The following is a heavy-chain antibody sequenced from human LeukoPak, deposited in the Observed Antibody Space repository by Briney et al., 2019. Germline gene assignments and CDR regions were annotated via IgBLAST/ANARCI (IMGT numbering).Heavy chain of an antibody. V-gene: IGHV3-48*03. CDR3: ARVPRYSSPLDY. CDR2: ISSSGSGSTI. Sequence: AGGSLRLPCAASGFTFSSFEMSWVRQAPGRGLEWISYISSSGSGSTIYYADPVKGRFTISRDNAKNSLYLHMDSLRVEDTAVYYCARVPRYSSPLDYWGQGTLVTVSS. CDR1: GFTFSSFE. J-gene: IGHJ4*02. D-gene: IGHD6-13*01.